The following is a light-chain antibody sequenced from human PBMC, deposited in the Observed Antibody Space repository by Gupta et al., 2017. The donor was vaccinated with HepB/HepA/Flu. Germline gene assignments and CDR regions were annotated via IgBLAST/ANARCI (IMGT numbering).Light chain of an antibody. CDR1: QSISIY. CDR3: QQRSNLYT. Sequence: IVLTQSPATLSLSPGDRATLSCRASQSISIYLAWYQQKPGQAPRLLIYDASNRATGIPARFSGSGSGTDFTLTISSLEPEDFAAYYCQQRSNLYTFGQGTKLEIK. V-gene: IGKV3-11*01. J-gene: IGKJ2*01. CDR2: DAS.